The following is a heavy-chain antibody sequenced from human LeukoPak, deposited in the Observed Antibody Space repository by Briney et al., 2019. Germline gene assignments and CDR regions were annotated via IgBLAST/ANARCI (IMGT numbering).Heavy chain of an antibody. D-gene: IGHD6-13*01. Sequence: ASVKVSCKASGYTFTGYYMHWVRQAPGQGLEWMGWINPNSGGTNYAQKFQGRVTMTRDTSISTAYMDLTRLTSDDTAVYYCARATSSWYYYFDFWGQGTLVSVSS. J-gene: IGHJ4*02. CDR3: ARATSSWYYYFDF. CDR1: GYTFTGYY. CDR2: INPNSGGT. V-gene: IGHV1-2*02.